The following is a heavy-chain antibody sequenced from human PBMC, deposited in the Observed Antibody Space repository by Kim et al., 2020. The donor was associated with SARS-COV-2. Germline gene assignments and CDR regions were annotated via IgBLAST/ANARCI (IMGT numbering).Heavy chain of an antibody. D-gene: IGHD3-22*01. V-gene: IGHV3-23*01. CDR1: GFTFSSYA. Sequence: GGSLRLSCAASGFTFSSYAMSWVRQAPGKGLEWVSAISGSGGSTYYADSVKGRFTISRDNSKNTLYLQMNSLRAEDTAVYYCAKGCYDSSGYYCLYYYYGMDVWGQGTTVTVSS. CDR2: ISGSGGST. J-gene: IGHJ6*02. CDR3: AKGCYDSSGYYCLYYYYGMDV.